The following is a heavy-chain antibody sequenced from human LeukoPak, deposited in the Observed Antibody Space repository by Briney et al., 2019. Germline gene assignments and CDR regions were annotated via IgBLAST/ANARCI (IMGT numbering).Heavy chain of an antibody. CDR1: GFTFSNHA. Sequence: GGSLRLSCAASGFTFSNHAMNWVRQAPGKGLEWVTTISFDGTDKYYADSVKGRFTISRDNSKNTLYLQMNSLRAEDTAVYYCARDGSIVGATTMGSYYFDYWGQGTLVTVSS. V-gene: IGHV3-30-3*01. J-gene: IGHJ4*02. CDR2: ISFDGTDK. D-gene: IGHD1-26*01. CDR3: ARDGSIVGATTMGSYYFDY.